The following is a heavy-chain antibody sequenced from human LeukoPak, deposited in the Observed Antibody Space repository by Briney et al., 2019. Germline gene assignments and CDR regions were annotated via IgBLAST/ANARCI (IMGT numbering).Heavy chain of an antibody. D-gene: IGHD2-21*02. CDR1: GDSITNSNYF. CDR3: ARRSPLVVVTAAHYYDY. V-gene: IGHV4-39*01. CDR2: VFYNGNT. Sequence: PSETLYLTCTVSGDSITNSNYFWGWIRQPPGQGLEWIGEVFYNGNTHYNPSLKSRVIISTDTSKNQFSLTLTAVTASDTAIYYCARRSPLVVVTAAHYYDYWGQGTLVTVSS. J-gene: IGHJ4*02.